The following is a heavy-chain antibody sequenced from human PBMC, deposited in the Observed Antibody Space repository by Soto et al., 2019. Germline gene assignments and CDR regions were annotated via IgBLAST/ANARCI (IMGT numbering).Heavy chain of an antibody. Sequence: EVQLVDSGGGLVQPGGSLRLSCAASGVTVSNNYMSWVRQAPGKGLEWVSVIYSGGNTKYADSVKGRFSTSRDSSQNTLYLHMNSLRAEDTAVYYCARNMPVTTLGYWGQGTLVTVSS. CDR2: IYSGGNT. V-gene: IGHV3-66*01. D-gene: IGHD4-17*01. CDR3: ARNMPVTTLGY. CDR1: GVTVSNNY. J-gene: IGHJ4*02.